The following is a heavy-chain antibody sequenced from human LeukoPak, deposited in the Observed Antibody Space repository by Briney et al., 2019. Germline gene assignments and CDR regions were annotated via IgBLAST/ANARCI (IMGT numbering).Heavy chain of an antibody. CDR2: IPYDGSNK. J-gene: IGHJ4*02. CDR1: GFTFSSYG. D-gene: IGHD2-2*01. Sequence: PGRSLRLSCAASGFTFSSYGMHWVRQAPGKGLEWVAVIPYDGSNKYYADSVKGRFTISRDDSKNTLYLQMNSLRAEDTAVYYCAKDLGQVLLQGFDYWGQGTLVTVSP. CDR3: AKDLGQVLLQGFDY. V-gene: IGHV3-30*18.